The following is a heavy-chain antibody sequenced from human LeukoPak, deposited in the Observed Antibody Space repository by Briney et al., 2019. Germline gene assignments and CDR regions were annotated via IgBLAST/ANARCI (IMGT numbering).Heavy chain of an antibody. V-gene: IGHV1-69*01. J-gene: IGHJ5*02. CDR3: ARGDYGDYTGWIRFDP. Sequence: SVEVSCKASRGTFSSYAISWVRQAPGQGLECVGGIISIFGTENYAQKFQGRVTITADESTSAAYMELSSLRSEDTAVYYCARGDYGDYTGWIRFDPWGQGTLVTVSS. D-gene: IGHD4-17*01. CDR2: IISIFGTE. CDR1: RGTFSSYA.